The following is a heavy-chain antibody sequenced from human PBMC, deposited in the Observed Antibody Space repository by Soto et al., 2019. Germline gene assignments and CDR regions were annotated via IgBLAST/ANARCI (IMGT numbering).Heavy chain of an antibody. CDR1: GGAFSGYY. V-gene: IGHV4-34*01. CDR2: INHSGST. CDR3: ARAVAGPFYYYYYGMDV. D-gene: IGHD6-19*01. Sequence: QVQLQQWGAGLLKPSETLSLTCAVYGGAFSGYYWNWIRQPPGKGLEWSGEINHSGSTNYNPSLKSRVTISVDTSKHPFSLQLSSVTAADTAVYYCARAVAGPFYYYYYGMDVCGRGTTVIVSS. J-gene: IGHJ6*02.